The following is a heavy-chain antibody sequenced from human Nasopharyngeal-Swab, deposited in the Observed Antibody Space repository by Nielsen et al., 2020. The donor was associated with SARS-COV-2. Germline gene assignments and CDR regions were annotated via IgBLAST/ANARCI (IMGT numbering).Heavy chain of an antibody. CDR3: VKDNLLRAFDL. V-gene: IGHV3-9*01. Sequence: GGSLRLSCAASGFTFDDYAINWVRQAPGRGLERVSGISWDSGNIGYADSVKGRFTISRDNAKNSLYLQMNSLRAEDTALYYCVKDNLLRAFDLWGQGTMVTVSS. CDR1: GFTFDDYA. D-gene: IGHD2-15*01. J-gene: IGHJ3*01. CDR2: ISWDSGNI.